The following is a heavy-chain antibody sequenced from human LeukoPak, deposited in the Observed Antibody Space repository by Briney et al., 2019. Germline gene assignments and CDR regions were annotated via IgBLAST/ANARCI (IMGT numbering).Heavy chain of an antibody. Sequence: SETLSLTCTVSGSSISSGDYYWSWIRQPPGKGLEWIGYIYYSGSTYYNPSLKSRVTISVDTSKNQFSLKLSSVTAADTAVYYCARDRADYYYYGMDVWGQGTTVTVSS. V-gene: IGHV4-30-4*01. J-gene: IGHJ6*02. CDR1: GSSISSGDYY. D-gene: IGHD3-10*01. CDR2: IYYSGST. CDR3: ARDRADYYYYGMDV.